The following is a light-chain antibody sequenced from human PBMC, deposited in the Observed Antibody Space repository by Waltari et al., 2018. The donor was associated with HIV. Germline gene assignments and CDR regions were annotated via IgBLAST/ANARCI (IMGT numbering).Light chain of an antibody. CDR1: RSSIGSNT. V-gene: IGLV1-44*01. CDR2: SDD. J-gene: IGLJ7*01. CDR3: ASWDDRVNGAV. Sequence: QSVLTQPPSASGTPGRRVTISCSGTRSSIGSNTVSWYQHLPGMAPRLLTYSDDQRPSGVPARFSGSKPGASASLGISWLHSEDEGDYYCASWDDRVNGAVFGGGTQLTVL.